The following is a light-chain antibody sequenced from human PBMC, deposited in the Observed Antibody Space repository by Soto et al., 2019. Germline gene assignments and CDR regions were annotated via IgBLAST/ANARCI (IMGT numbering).Light chain of an antibody. V-gene: IGKV1-5*03. Sequence: DIQMTQSPSTLSASVGDRVTITCRASQSISSWLAWYQQKPGKAPKLLIYKASSLESGVPSRFSGSGSGTEFTRTISSLQPDDFAPYYCQQYNSYPYTFGQGTKLEIK. CDR2: KAS. CDR3: QQYNSYPYT. CDR1: QSISSW. J-gene: IGKJ2*01.